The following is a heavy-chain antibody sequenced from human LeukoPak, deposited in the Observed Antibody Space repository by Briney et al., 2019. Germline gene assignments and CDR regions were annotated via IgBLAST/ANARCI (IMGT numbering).Heavy chain of an antibody. CDR1: GYTFTVYY. CDR2: TNPNIGGT. J-gene: IGHJ5*02. V-gene: IGHV1-2*04. Sequence: ASVKVSCKASGYTFTVYYMHWVRPAPGEGLEWMGWTNPNIGGTNYAQKSQGWVTMTRDTSISTAYMELSRLRSDDTAVYYCARGSSGRGDWFDPWGQGTLVTVSS. CDR3: ARGSSGRGDWFDP.